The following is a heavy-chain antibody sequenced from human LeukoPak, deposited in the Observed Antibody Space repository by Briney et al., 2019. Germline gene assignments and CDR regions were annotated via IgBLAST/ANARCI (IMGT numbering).Heavy chain of an antibody. D-gene: IGHD4-11*01. CDR3: ARDRDYSKDY. J-gene: IGHJ4*02. CDR2: IKHDGSAK. CDR1: GFTFSSYW. V-gene: IGHV3-7*01. Sequence: GGSLRLSCTASGFTFSSYWMSWVRQAPGKGLEWVATIKHDGSAKHYVDSMKGRLTISRDNAENSLYLQMNSLRAEDTAVYYCARDRDYSKDYWGQGTLVTVSS.